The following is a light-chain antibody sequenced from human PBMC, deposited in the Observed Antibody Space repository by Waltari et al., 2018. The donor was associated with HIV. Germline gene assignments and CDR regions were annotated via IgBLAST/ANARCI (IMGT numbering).Light chain of an antibody. CDR2: EVS. V-gene: IGLV2-14*01. CDR3: SSYGSTTTPLV. J-gene: IGLJ1*01. CDR1: SSDVGGYNF. Sequence: QSALTQPASVSGSPGQSITISCTGTSSDVGGYNFVSWYQQHPGKAPKLIIYEVSKRPSGVSNRFSGSKSGNTASLTISGLQAEDEADYYCSSYGSTTTPLVFGTGTKVTVL.